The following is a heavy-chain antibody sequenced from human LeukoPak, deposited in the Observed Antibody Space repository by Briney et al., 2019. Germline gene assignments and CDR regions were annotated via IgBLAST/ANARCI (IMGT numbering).Heavy chain of an antibody. CDR3: ARGITAARNVNWFDP. Sequence: SETLSLTCTVSGSSFSSYYWSCIRQPAGKGLEWIGRIYSSGTTNYNPSLKSRVTMSVDTSKNHFSLKLSSVTAADTAVYYCARGITAARNVNWFDPWGQGNLVTVSS. D-gene: IGHD6-6*01. CDR1: GSSFSSYY. CDR2: IYSSGTT. V-gene: IGHV4-4*07. J-gene: IGHJ5*02.